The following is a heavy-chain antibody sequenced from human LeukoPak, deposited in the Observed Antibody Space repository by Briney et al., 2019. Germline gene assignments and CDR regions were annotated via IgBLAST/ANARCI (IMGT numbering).Heavy chain of an antibody. D-gene: IGHD3-16*02. CDR1: GYTFTGYY. Sequence: ASVKVSCKASGYTFTGYYMHWVRQAPGQGLEWMGWINPNTGNPTYAPGFTGRFVFSLDTSVSTAYLQISGLKADDTAVYYCARAYQPLGGLSLPDYWGQGTLVSVSS. V-gene: IGHV7-4-1*02. J-gene: IGHJ4*02. CDR3: ARAYQPLGGLSLPDY. CDR2: INPNTGNP.